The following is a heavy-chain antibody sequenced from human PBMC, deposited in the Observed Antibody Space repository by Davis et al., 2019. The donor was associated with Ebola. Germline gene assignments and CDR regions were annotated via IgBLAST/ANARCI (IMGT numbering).Heavy chain of an antibody. CDR1: SISSW. CDR2: TDPSDSYT. CDR3: ASQTYYYYGMDV. V-gene: IGHV5-10-1*01. J-gene: IGHJ6*02. Sequence: SISSWISWARHFPRNGLEWMGRTDPSDSYTNYSPSFQGHVTISADKSISTAYLQWSSLKASDTAMYYCASQTYYYYGMDVWGQRTRVTVAS.